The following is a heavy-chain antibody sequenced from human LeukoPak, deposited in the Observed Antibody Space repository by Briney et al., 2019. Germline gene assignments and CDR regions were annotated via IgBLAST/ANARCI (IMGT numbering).Heavy chain of an antibody. D-gene: IGHD1-1*01. V-gene: IGHV3-30*18. CDR3: AKLAWNDGSYYFDY. J-gene: IGHJ4*02. Sequence: GGSLRLSCIGSGFTFTYYAIYWVRQAPGKGLEWVAVVSYDGNDGYYADSVKGRFSISRDNSQNTVTLQMNNLRVDDTAIYYCAKLAWNDGSYYFDYWGQGTLVTVSS. CDR1: GFTFTYYA. CDR2: VSYDGNDG.